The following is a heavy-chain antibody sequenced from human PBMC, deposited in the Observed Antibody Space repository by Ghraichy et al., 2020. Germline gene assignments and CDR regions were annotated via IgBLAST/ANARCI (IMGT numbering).Heavy chain of an antibody. D-gene: IGHD2-2*01. CDR1: GFTFGDYA. Sequence: GGSLRLSCTASGFTFGDYAMSWVRQAPGKGLEWVGFIRSKAYGGTTEYAASVKGRFTISRDDSKSIAYLQMNSLKTEDTAVYYCTRDVNIVVVPAAIGSDYWGQGTLVTVSA. CDR2: IRSKAYGGTT. CDR3: TRDVNIVVVPAAIGSDY. J-gene: IGHJ4*02. V-gene: IGHV3-49*04.